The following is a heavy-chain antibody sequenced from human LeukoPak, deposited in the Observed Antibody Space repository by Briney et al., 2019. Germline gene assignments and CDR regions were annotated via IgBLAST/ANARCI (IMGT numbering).Heavy chain of an antibody. J-gene: IGHJ6*02. CDR1: GSTFSDYY. D-gene: IGHD3-10*01. V-gene: IGHV3-11*01. CDR2: ISSSGSTI. Sequence: GGSLRLSCAASGSTFSDYYMSWIRQAPGKGLEWVSYISSSGSTIYYADSVKGRFTISRDNAKNSLYLQMNSLRAEDTAVYYCARPLWNYYGSGDRRDYGMDVWGQGTTVTVSS. CDR3: ARPLWNYYGSGDRRDYGMDV.